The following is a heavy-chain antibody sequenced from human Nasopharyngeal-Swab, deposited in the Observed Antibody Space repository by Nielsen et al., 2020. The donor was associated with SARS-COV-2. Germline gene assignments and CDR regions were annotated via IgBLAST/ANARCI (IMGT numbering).Heavy chain of an antibody. V-gene: IGHV3-30-3*01. J-gene: IGHJ4*02. CDR3: ASTPLDSSGYYYAFHY. CDR2: ISYEGSNK. D-gene: IGHD3-22*01. Sequence: GGSLRPSCAASGFTFSRYTMHWVRQAPGKGLEWVAVISYEGSNKYYADSVKGRFTISRDISKNTLYLQMNSLRAEDTAVFYCASTPLDSSGYYYAFHYWGRGTLVTVSS. CDR1: GFTFSRYT.